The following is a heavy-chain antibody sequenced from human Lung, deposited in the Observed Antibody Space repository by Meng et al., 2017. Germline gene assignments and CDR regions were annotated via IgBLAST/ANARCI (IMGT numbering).Heavy chain of an antibody. CDR3: ARVTIVATTSPFDS. V-gene: IGHV4-61*01. J-gene: IGHJ4*02. Sequence: GSLRLSCTVSGGSVSSGSYYWRWIRQPPGKGLEWIGYIDYSGTTNYNPSLKTRVTISLDTSKNQFSLRLSSVTAADTAVYYCARVTIVATTSPFDSWGQGSLVTVSS. CDR1: GGSVSSGSYY. CDR2: IDYSGTT. D-gene: IGHD5-12*01.